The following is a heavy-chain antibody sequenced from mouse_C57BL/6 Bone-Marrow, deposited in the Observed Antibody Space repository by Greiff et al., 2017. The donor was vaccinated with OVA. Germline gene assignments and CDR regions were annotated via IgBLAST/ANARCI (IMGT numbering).Heavy chain of an antibody. D-gene: IGHD1-1*01. V-gene: IGHV1-72*01. CDR1: GYTFTSYW. CDR3: ARHYYGSGYWYFDV. J-gene: IGHJ1*03. Sequence: QVQLQQPGAELVKPGASVKLSCKASGYTFTSYWMHWVRQRPGRGLEWIGRIDPNSGGTKYNEKFKSKATLTVDKPSSTAYMQLSSLTSEDSAVYYCARHYYGSGYWYFDVWGTGTTVTVSS. CDR2: IDPNSGGT.